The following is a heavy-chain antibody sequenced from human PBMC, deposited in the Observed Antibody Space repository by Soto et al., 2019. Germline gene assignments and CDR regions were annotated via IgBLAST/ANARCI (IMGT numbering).Heavy chain of an antibody. D-gene: IGHD2-21*02. CDR3: ARGLQYGGNSAY. CDR1: GYSISSGYY. V-gene: IGHV4-38-2*01. CDR2: IFHSGST. Sequence: SETLSLTCGVSGYSISSGYYWGWIRQPPGKGLEWIASIFHSGSTYYNPSLKSRVTISVDTSKKQFSLKLSSVTAADTAVYYCARGLQYGGNSAYWGQGTLVTVSS. J-gene: IGHJ4*02.